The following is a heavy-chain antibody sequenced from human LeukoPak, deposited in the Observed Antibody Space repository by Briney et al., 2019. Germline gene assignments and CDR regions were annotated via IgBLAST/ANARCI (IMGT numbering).Heavy chain of an antibody. CDR2: MYYSGST. J-gene: IGHJ4*02. CDR1: GGSISSYY. V-gene: IGHV4-59*01. D-gene: IGHD3-10*01. Sequence: PSETLSLTCTVSGGSISSYYWSWIRQPPGKGLEWIGYMYYSGSTNYNPSLKSRVTMSLDTSKNHFSLKLTSVTAADTAVYYCARETSSWSLDYWGQGTLVTVSS. CDR3: ARETSSWSLDY.